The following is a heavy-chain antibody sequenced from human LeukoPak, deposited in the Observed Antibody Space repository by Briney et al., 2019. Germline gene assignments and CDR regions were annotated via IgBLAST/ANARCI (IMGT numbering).Heavy chain of an antibody. Sequence: GRSLRLSCAASGFTFNTYIMHWVRQAPGKGLEWVALIWFGGGSIYYADSVKGRFTISRDDSKNTLYLQMNSLRAEDTAMYYCATEKTGELLDYWGQGTLVTVSS. V-gene: IGHV3-33*01. CDR3: ATEKTGELLDY. D-gene: IGHD1-26*01. J-gene: IGHJ4*02. CDR1: GFTFNTYI. CDR2: IWFGGGSI.